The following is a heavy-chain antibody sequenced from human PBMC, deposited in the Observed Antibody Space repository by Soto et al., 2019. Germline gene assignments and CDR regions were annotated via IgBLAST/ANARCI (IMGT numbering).Heavy chain of an antibody. CDR1: GFTFDDYA. D-gene: IGHD6-19*01. CDR2: ISWNSGSI. V-gene: IGHV3-9*01. Sequence: EVQLVESGGGLVQPGRSLRLSCAASGFTFDDYAMHWVRQAPGKGLEWVSGISWNSGSIGYADSVKGRFTISRDNAKNSLYLQMNSLRAEDTALYYCAKDIQQWLVRGYLQHWGQGTLVTVSS. J-gene: IGHJ1*01. CDR3: AKDIQQWLVRGYLQH.